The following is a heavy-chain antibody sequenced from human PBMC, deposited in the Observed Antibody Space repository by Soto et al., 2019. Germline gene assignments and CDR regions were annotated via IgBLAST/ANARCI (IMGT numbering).Heavy chain of an antibody. CDR3: AKALGELSPESYDY. J-gene: IGHJ4*02. D-gene: IGHD3-16*02. Sequence: QVQLVESGGGVVQPGRSLRLSCAASGFTFSSYAMHWVRQAPGKGLEWVAVISYDGSDKYYADSVKGRFPISRDNSKNTLKLQMNSLRADDTAVYYCAKALGELSPESYDYWGQGTLITVSS. CDR2: ISYDGSDK. V-gene: IGHV3-30*18. CDR1: GFTFSSYA.